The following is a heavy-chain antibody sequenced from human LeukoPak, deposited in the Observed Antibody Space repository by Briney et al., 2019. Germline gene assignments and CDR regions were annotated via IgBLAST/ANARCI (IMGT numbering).Heavy chain of an antibody. CDR1: GTPISGDY. V-gene: IGHV4-59*08. CDR3: ARHPFSSPFDF. Sequence: SETLSLTCTVSGTPISGDYWSWIRQPPGKGLEWIGYVYFTGNTNYNPSLKSRVTISMDTSNNQISLTVTSVTAADTAVYYCARHPFSSPFDFWGQGTLVAVSS. J-gene: IGHJ4*02. CDR2: VYFTGNT. D-gene: IGHD2/OR15-2a*01.